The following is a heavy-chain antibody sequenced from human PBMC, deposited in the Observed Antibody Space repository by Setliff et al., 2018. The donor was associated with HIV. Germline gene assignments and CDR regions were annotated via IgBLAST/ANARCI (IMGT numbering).Heavy chain of an antibody. CDR3: TTAQWVLVGATPFDY. CDR1: GFTFINGW. Sequence: GSLRLSCAASGFTFINGWMSWVRQAPGKGLEWVGRIKSKADGETTDYAAPVKGRFTISRDDSKNTLFLQMNSLKTEDTAVYYCTTAQWVLVGATPFDYWGQGALVTVSS. V-gene: IGHV3-15*01. J-gene: IGHJ4*02. D-gene: IGHD1-26*01. CDR2: IKSKADGETT.